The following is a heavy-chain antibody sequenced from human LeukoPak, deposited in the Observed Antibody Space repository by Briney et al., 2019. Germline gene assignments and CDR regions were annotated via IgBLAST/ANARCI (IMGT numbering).Heavy chain of an antibody. Sequence: SETLSLTCTVSGGSISSYYWSWIRQPPGKGLEWIGYIYYSGSTNYHPSLKSRVTISVDTSKNQFSLKLSSVTAADTAVYYCARDRAGFDYWGQGTLVTVSS. D-gene: IGHD3-10*01. CDR2: IYYSGST. CDR3: ARDRAGFDY. J-gene: IGHJ4*02. CDR1: GGSISSYY. V-gene: IGHV4-59*01.